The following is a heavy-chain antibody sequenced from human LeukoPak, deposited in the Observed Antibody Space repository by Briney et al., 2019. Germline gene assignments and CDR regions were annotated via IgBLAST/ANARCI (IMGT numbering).Heavy chain of an antibody. Sequence: GGSLRLSCAASGFAFGGSAMSWVRQAPGKGLEWVSTIGGGGENTYYADSAKGRFTNSRDNSKNTVYLQMNSLRAEDTAVYYCAKVLSGSQDSWGQGTLVTVFS. CDR2: IGGGGENT. CDR3: AKVLSGSQDS. CDR1: GFAFGGSA. D-gene: IGHD1-26*01. V-gene: IGHV3-23*01. J-gene: IGHJ4*02.